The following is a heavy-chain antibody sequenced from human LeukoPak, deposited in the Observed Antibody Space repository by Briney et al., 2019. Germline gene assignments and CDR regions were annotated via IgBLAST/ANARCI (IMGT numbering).Heavy chain of an antibody. Sequence: ASVKVSCKASGYTFTGYYMHWVRQAPGQGLEWMGWINPNSGGTNYAQKFQGRVTMTRDTSISTAYMELRRLGSDDAAVYYCARALRSGSYYGVDCWGQGTLVTVSS. CDR2: INPNSGGT. V-gene: IGHV1-2*02. D-gene: IGHD1-26*01. CDR1: GYTFTGYY. CDR3: ARALRSGSYYGVDC. J-gene: IGHJ4*02.